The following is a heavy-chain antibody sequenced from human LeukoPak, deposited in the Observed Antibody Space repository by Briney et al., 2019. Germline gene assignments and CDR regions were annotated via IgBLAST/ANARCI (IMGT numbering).Heavy chain of an antibody. CDR1: GYTFTSYA. J-gene: IGHJ3*02. CDR3: ARFAAPGYCTNGVCYQDAFDI. CDR2: INTNTGNP. D-gene: IGHD2-8*01. Sequence: ASVKVSCKASGYTFTSYAMNWVRQAPGQGLEWMGWINTNTGNPTYAQGFTGRFVFSLDTSVSTAYLQISSLKAEDTAVYYCARFAAPGYCTNGVCYQDAFDIWGQGTMVTVSS. V-gene: IGHV7-4-1*02.